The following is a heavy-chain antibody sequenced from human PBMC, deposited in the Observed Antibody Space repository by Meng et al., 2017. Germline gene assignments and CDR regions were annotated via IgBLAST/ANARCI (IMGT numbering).Heavy chain of an antibody. Sequence: ASVKVSCKASGYTFTSYYMHWVRQAPGQGLEWMGIINPSGGSTSYAQKFQGRVTMTRDTSTSTVYMELSSLRSEDTAVYYCARASSSGYYYFDYFDYWGQGTLVTVSS. J-gene: IGHJ4*02. D-gene: IGHD3-22*01. CDR1: GYTFTSYY. CDR3: ARASSSGYYYFDYFDY. CDR2: INPSGGST. V-gene: IGHV1-46*01.